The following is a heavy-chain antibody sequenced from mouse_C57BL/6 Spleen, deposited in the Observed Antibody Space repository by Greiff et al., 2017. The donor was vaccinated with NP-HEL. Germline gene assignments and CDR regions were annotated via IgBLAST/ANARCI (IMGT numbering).Heavy chain of an antibody. J-gene: IGHJ2*01. CDR1: GFTFSSYG. Sequence: DVKLVESGGDLVKPGGSLKLSCAASGFTFSSYGMSWVRQTPDKRLEWVATISSGGSYTYYPDSVKGRFTISRDNAKNTLYLQMSSLKSEDTAMYYCARQGTVVAGFDYWGQGTTLTVSS. CDR2: ISSGGSYT. D-gene: IGHD1-1*01. V-gene: IGHV5-6*02. CDR3: ARQGTVVAGFDY.